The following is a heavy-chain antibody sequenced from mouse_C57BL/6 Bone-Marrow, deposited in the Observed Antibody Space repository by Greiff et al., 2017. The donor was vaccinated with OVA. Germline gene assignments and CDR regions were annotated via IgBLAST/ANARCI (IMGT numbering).Heavy chain of an antibody. CDR1: GYTFTSYG. CDR2: IYPRSGNT. D-gene: IGHD1-1*01. CDR3: ARKDYYGSSYDFDY. J-gene: IGHJ2*01. V-gene: IGHV1-81*01. Sequence: VQLQQSGAELARPGASVKLSCKASGYTFTSYGISWVKQRTGQGLEWIGEIYPRSGNTYYNEKFKGKATLTADKSSSTAYMELRSLTSEDSAVYVCARKDYYGSSYDFDYWGQGTTLTVSS.